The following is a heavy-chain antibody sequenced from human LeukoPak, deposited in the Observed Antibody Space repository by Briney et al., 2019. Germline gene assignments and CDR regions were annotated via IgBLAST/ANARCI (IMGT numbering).Heavy chain of an antibody. Sequence: SETLSLTCTVSGGSISSSSYYWGWIRQPPGKGLEWIGSIYYSGSTYYNPSLKSRVTISVDTSKNQFSLKLSSVTAADTAVYYCARGNRPTYYYYGMDVWGQGTTVTVSS. CDR2: IYYSGST. J-gene: IGHJ6*02. V-gene: IGHV4-39*07. CDR1: GGSISSSSYY. CDR3: ARGNRPTYYYYGMDV.